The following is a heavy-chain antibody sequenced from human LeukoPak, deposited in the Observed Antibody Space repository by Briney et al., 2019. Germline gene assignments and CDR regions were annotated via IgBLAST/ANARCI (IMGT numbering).Heavy chain of an antibody. CDR3: ARGRWELTDAFDL. J-gene: IGHJ3*01. CDR2: INSDGSST. Sequence: GGSLRLSCAASGFTFSSYWMHWVRQAPGKGLVWVSRINSDGSSTIYADSVKGRFTISRDNAKNTLYLQMTTLRPEDTAAYYCARGRWELTDAFDLWGQGTMVTVSS. D-gene: IGHD1-26*01. CDR1: GFTFSSYW. V-gene: IGHV3-74*01.